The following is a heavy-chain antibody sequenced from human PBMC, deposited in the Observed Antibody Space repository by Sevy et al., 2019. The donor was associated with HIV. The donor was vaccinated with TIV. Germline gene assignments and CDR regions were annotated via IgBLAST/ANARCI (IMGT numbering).Heavy chain of an antibody. V-gene: IGHV3-30*04. J-gene: IGHJ4*02. CDR3: ARGRVTFHYFDY. D-gene: IGHD2-21*02. CDR2: ISDDGSKT. Sequence: GGSLRLSCADSGFTFIDYAMHWVRQAPGKELEWVAVISDDGSKTYYADSVNGRFTISRDNSKNTLYLQMNSLRADDTAVYYCARGRVTFHYFDYWGQGTLVTVSS. CDR1: GFTFIDYA.